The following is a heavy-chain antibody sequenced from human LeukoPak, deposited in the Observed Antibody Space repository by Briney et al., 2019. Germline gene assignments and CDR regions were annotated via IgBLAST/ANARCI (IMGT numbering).Heavy chain of an antibody. CDR1: RFSFSNYL. CDR2: VKSDGSNP. D-gene: IGHD3-10*01. CDR3: ARDIVSGSGSLDY. Sequence: PGGSLRLSCAASRFSFSNYLMHWVRQAPGKGLVWVSRVKSDGSNPSYADSVKGRFTISRDNAENMLYLQMNTLGAEDTAVYYCARDIVSGSGSLDYWGQGTLVTVSS. V-gene: IGHV3-74*01. J-gene: IGHJ4*02.